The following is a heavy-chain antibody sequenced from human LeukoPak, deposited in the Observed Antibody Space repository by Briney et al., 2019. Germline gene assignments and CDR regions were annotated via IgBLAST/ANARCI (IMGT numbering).Heavy chain of an antibody. D-gene: IGHD3-10*01. V-gene: IGHV3-66*01. Sequence: GGSLRLSCAASGFTFSSYWMTWVRQAPGKGLEWVSVIYSGGSTYYADSVKGRFTISRDDSKNTLYLQMNRLRAEDTALYYCAKAATFYYGSDLWGQGILVAVSS. CDR3: AKAATFYYGSDL. J-gene: IGHJ4*02. CDR2: IYSGGST. CDR1: GFTFSSYW.